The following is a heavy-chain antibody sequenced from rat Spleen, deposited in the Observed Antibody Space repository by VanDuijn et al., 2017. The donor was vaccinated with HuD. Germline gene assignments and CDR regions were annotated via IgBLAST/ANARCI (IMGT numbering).Heavy chain of an antibody. J-gene: IGHJ2*01. D-gene: IGHD1-7*01. Sequence: EVQLVESGGGLVQPGRSLKLSCAASGFTFSNYGMHWIRQAPTKGLEWVASITNTGDSAYYPDSVKGRFTISRDNAENTVYLQMNSLRSEDTATYYCAAAGYGYWGQGVMVTVSS. CDR3: AAAGYGY. CDR2: ITNTGDSA. CDR1: GFTFSNYG. V-gene: IGHV5-19*01.